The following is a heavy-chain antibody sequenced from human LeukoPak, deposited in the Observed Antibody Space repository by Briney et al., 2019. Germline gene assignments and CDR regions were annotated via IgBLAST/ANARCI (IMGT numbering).Heavy chain of an antibody. CDR1: GFTFSSYR. CDR3: ARVYSTIFGVVRNWFDP. J-gene: IGHJ5*02. Sequence: GGSLRLSCAASGFTFSSYRMNWVRQAPGKGLEWVSSISSSRSYIYYADSVKGRFTISRDNAKNSLYLQMNSLRAEDTAVYYCARVYSTIFGVVRNWFDPWGQGTLVTVSS. D-gene: IGHD3-3*01. V-gene: IGHV3-21*01. CDR2: ISSSRSYI.